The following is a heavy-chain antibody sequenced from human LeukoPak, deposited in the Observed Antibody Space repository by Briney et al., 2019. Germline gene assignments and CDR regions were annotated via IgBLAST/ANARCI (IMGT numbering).Heavy chain of an antibody. CDR3: ARDLDVETVAMPGGY. Sequence: GGPLRLSCATSGFTYRRYWMSWVREAPGKGPEGVANIKEDGSERKYVYCVKGRFTISRDNAQNSLYLQLNSLRAADTAVYYCARDLDVETVAMPGGYWGQGTLVTVSS. D-gene: IGHD2-2*01. CDR1: GFTYRRYW. CDR2: IKEDGSER. J-gene: IGHJ4*02. V-gene: IGHV3-7*01.